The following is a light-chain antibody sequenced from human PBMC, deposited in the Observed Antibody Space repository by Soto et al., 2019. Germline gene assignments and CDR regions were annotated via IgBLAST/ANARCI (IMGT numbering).Light chain of an antibody. CDR2: DVS. CDR1: SSDVGGYDY. J-gene: IGLJ1*01. V-gene: IGLV2-14*01. Sequence: QSALTQPASVSGSPGQSIAISCTGTSSDVGGYDYVSWYQQHPVKAPKLMIYDVSNRPSGVSNRFSGSKSDNTASLTISGLPAEDAADYYCYSYTSSSTYVFGTGTKLTVL. CDR3: YSYTSSSTYV.